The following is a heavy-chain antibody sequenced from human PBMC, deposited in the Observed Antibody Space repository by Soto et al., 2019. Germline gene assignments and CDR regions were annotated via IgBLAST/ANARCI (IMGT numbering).Heavy chain of an antibody. V-gene: IGHV3-74*01. CDR1: GFTFSSYW. CDR3: ASDLSGRADV. D-gene: IGHD3-10*01. J-gene: IGHJ6*02. Sequence: HPGGSLRLSCAASGFTFSSYWMHWVRQAPGKGLVWVSHMNEDGGTTDYADSVKGRFTISRDNAKNTLYLQMNSLRVEDTAVYYCASDLSGRADVWGQGTTVTVS. CDR2: MNEDGGTT.